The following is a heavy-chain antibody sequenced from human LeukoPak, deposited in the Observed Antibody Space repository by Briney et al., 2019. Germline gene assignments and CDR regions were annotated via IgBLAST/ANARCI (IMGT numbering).Heavy chain of an antibody. CDR1: GFTLSIYP. CDR3: AKVGYDILTGTGDDAFDI. D-gene: IGHD3-9*01. CDR2: ISGSGGST. V-gene: IGHV3-23*01. Sequence: GGSLRLSCAASGFTLSIYPMSWVRHPTEKRLECCSAISGSGGSTYYADSVKGRLTISRDNSKITLYLQMNSLRAEDTALYYCAKVGYDILTGTGDDAFDIWGQGTMVTVSS. J-gene: IGHJ3*02.